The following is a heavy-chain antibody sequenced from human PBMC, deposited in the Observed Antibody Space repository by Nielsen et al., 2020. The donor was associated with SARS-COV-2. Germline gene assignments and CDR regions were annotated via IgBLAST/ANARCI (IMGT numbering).Heavy chain of an antibody. CDR2: IDWDDDK. CDR1: GFSLSTSGMC. V-gene: IGHV2-70*17. J-gene: IGHJ4*02. D-gene: IGHD6-13*01. Sequence: SGPTLVQPTQTLTLTCTFSGFSLSTSGMCVSWIRQPPGKALEWLARIDWDDDKFYSTSLKTRLTISKDTSKNQVVLTMTNMDPVDTATYYCARTNMGIAAAGLDYWGQGTLVTVSS. CDR3: ARTNMGIAAAGLDY.